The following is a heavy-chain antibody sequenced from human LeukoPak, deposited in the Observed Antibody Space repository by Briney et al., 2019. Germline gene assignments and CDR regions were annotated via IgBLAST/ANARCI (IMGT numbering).Heavy chain of an antibody. V-gene: IGHV3-23*01. CDR3: ARDRRDGYNFYLLGAFDI. Sequence: GGSLRLSCTTSKFNFNNYGLTWVRQAPGKGLEWVSSISGSGGSTQYAASVQGRFTISRDNSKNTLYLQMNSLRAEDTAVYYCARDRRDGYNFYLLGAFDIWGQGTMVTVSS. J-gene: IGHJ3*02. CDR1: KFNFNNYG. CDR2: ISGSGGST. D-gene: IGHD5-24*01.